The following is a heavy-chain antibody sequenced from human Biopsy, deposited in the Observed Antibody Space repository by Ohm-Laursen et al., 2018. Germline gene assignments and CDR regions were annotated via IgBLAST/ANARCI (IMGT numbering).Heavy chain of an antibody. CDR2: TYYRTKWFN. Sequence: SQTLSLTWAISGDSVSSNDAAWNWIRQSPSRGLEWLGRTYYRTKWFNEYAVFVKSRISINPDTSKNQFSLQLNSVTPEDTAVYYCARETPTGIPFNWFDPWGQGALVTVSS. CDR1: GDSVSSNDAA. D-gene: IGHD1-1*01. V-gene: IGHV6-1*01. CDR3: ARETPTGIPFNWFDP. J-gene: IGHJ5*02.